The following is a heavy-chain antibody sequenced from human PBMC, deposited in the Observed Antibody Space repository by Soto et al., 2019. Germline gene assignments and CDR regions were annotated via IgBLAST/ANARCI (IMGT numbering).Heavy chain of an antibody. CDR1: GFTFSSYG. CDR2: IWYDGSNK. J-gene: IGHJ4*02. D-gene: IGHD2-2*02. Sequence: GGSLRLSCAASGFTFSSYGMHWVRQAPGKGLEWVAVIWYDGSNKYYADSVKGRFTISRDNSKNTLYLQMNSLRAEDTAVYYCARDPSPPFVVVPAAILDYWGQGTRVTVSS. CDR3: ARDPSPPFVVVPAAILDY. V-gene: IGHV3-33*01.